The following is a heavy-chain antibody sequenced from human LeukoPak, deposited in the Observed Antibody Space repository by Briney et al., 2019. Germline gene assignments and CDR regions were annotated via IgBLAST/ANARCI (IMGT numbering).Heavy chain of an antibody. V-gene: IGHV3-9*02. CDR3: AKDYGYSSSWYDY. Sequence: PGGSLRLSCAASGFTSDDYGMHWVRQAPGKGLEWVSTISWNSASVGYVDSVKGRFTISRDNAKKTLYLLMNSLRPEDTALYYCAKDYGYSSSWYDYWGQGTLVTVSS. J-gene: IGHJ4*02. CDR2: ISWNSASV. CDR1: GFTSDDYG. D-gene: IGHD6-13*01.